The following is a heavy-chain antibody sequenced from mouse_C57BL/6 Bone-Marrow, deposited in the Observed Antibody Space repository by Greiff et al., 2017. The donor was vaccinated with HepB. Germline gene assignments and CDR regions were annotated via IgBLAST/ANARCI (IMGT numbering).Heavy chain of an antibody. CDR3: ARNDARLAY. Sequence: VQLQQSGAELVMPGASVKLSCKASGYTFTSYWMHWVKQRPGQGLEWIGEIDPSDSYTNYNQKFKGKSTLTVDKSSSTAYMQLSSLTSEDSAVYYCARNDARLAYWGQGTLVTVSA. CDR2: IDPSDSYT. J-gene: IGHJ3*01. D-gene: IGHD2-12*01. CDR1: GYTFTSYW. V-gene: IGHV1-69*01.